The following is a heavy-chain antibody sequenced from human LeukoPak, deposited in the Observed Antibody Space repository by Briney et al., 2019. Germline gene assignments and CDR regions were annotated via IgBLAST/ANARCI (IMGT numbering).Heavy chain of an antibody. CDR1: GFTFSASA. CDR3: TSSLTTMTTAGDVGY. V-gene: IGHV3-73*01. D-gene: IGHD4-17*01. CDR2: IRVKANNYAT. Sequence: GGSLRLSCAASGFTFSASAMHWVRHASGKGLEWVGLIRVKANNYATAYGASVEGRFTISRDDSKNTAYLQMYSLKTEDTAVYYCTSSLTTMTTAGDVGYWGQGTLVTVSS. J-gene: IGHJ4*02.